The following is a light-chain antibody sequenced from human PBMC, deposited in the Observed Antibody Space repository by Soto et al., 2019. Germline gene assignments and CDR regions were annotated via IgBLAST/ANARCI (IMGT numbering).Light chain of an antibody. V-gene: IGKV1-8*01. Sequence: AIRMTQSPSSFSASTGDRVTITCRASQGISSYLAWYQQKPGKAPKLLIYAESTLQSGVPSRFSGSGSGTDVTLTISCLQSEDFATYYCQQYYSYPLTFGPGTKVDIK. CDR2: AES. CDR3: QQYYSYPLT. CDR1: QGISSY. J-gene: IGKJ3*01.